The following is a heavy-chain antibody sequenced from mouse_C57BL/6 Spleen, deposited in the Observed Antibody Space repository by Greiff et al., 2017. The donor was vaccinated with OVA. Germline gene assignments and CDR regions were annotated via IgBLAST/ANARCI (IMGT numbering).Heavy chain of an antibody. J-gene: IGHJ4*01. CDR1: GYTFTSYW. Sequence: QVQLKQPGAELVKPGASVKLSCKASGYTFTSYWMHWVKQRPGQGLEWIGMIHPNSGSTNYNEKFKSKATLTVDKSSSTAYMQLSSLTSEDSAVYYCARGRGYDYYYAMDYWGQGTSVTVSS. CDR3: ARGRGYDYYYAMDY. CDR2: IHPNSGST. D-gene: IGHD2-4*01. V-gene: IGHV1-64*01.